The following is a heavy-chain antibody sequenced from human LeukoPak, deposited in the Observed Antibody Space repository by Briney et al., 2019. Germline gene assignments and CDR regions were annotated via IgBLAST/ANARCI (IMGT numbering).Heavy chain of an antibody. D-gene: IGHD3-10*01. Sequence: ASVKVSCKTSGYTFTDYNLHWVRQAPGQRLEWMGIIKPSGGDTSYAQTLQGRVFMTRDTSTSTVYMELSSLKSADTAVYYCARERGRRGDYWGQGTLVTVSS. CDR2: IKPSGGDT. J-gene: IGHJ4*02. V-gene: IGHV1-46*04. CDR1: GYTFTDYN. CDR3: ARERGRRGDY.